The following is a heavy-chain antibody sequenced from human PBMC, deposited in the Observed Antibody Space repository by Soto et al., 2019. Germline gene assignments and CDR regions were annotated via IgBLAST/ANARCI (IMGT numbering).Heavy chain of an antibody. J-gene: IGHJ4*02. CDR3: AKADFGSLHFINFDY. D-gene: IGHD3-10*01. CDR1: GFTFINYA. CDR2: ISGSGGST. Sequence: PGGSLRLSCATSGFTFINYAMSWVRQAPGKGLEWVSGISGSGGSTNYADSVKGRFTISRDNSKNTLYLQMNSLRAEDTAVYYCAKADFGSLHFINFDYWGQGTLVTVSS. V-gene: IGHV3-23*01.